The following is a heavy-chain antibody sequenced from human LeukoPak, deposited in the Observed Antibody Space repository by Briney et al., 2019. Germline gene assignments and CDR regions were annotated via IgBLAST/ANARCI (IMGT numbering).Heavy chain of an antibody. V-gene: IGHV1-2*06. D-gene: IGHD2-15*01. J-gene: IGHJ4*02. CDR2: INPNSGGT. CDR1: GYTFTGYY. CDR3: ARARNYCSGGSCYYFDY. Sequence: ASVKVSCRASGYTFTGYYMHWVRQAPGQGLEWMGRINPNSGGTNYAQKFQGRVTMTRDTSISTAYMELSRLRSDDTAVYYCARARNYCSGGSCYYFDYWGQGTLVTVSS.